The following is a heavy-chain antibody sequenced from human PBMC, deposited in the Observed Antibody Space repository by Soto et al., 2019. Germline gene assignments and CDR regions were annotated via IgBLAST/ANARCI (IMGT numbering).Heavy chain of an antibody. CDR1: GFSLSTSGMC. D-gene: IGHD3-22*01. CDR3: ARIRDYYYDSSGYPYGMDV. Sequence: SGPTLVNPTQTLTLTCTFSGFSLSTSGMCVSWIRQPPGKALEWLALIDWDDDKYYSTSLKTRLTISKDTSKNQVVLTMTNMDPVDTATYYCARIRDYYYDSSGYPYGMDVWGQGTTVTVSS. J-gene: IGHJ6*02. CDR2: IDWDDDK. V-gene: IGHV2-70*01.